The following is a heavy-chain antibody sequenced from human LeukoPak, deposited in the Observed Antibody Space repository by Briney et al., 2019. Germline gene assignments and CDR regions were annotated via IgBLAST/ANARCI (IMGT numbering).Heavy chain of an antibody. CDR1: GFTFDDYA. V-gene: IGHV3-9*01. CDR2: ISWNSGSI. J-gene: IGHJ4*02. CDR3: AKDGGYDLLTYFDY. D-gene: IGHD5-12*01. Sequence: GGSLRLSCAASGFTFDDYAMHWVRQAPGKGLEWVSGISWNSGSIGYADSVKGRFTISRDNAKNSLYLQMNSLRAEDTALYYCAKDGGYDLLTYFDYCGQGTLVTVSS.